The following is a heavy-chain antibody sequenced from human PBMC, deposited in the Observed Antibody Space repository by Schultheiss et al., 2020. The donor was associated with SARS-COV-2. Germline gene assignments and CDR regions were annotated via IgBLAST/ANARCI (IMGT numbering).Heavy chain of an antibody. J-gene: IGHJ4*02. Sequence: GGSLRLSCAASGFTFSDFCMSWVRQAPGKGLEWVAVISYDGSNKYYADSVKGRFTISRDNSKNTLYLQMNSLRAEDTAVYYCARDPAGSKLHYYFDYWGQGTLVTVSS. V-gene: IGHV3-30*03. D-gene: IGHD1-26*01. CDR2: ISYDGSNK. CDR1: GFTFSDFC. CDR3: ARDPAGSKLHYYFDY.